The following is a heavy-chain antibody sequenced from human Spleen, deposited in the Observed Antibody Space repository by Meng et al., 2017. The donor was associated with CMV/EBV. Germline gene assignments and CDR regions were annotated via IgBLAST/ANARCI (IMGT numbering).Heavy chain of an antibody. J-gene: IGHJ4*02. CDR2: IYYSGST. D-gene: IGHD3-3*01. V-gene: IGHV4-31*03. CDR1: GGSISSGGYY. CDR3: ARVGELGDYFDY. Sequence: LSLTCTVSGGSISSGGYYWSWIRQHPGKGLEWIGYIYYSGSTYYNPSLKSRVTISVDTSKNQFSLKLSSVTAADTAVYYCARVGELGDYFDYWGQGTLVTVSS.